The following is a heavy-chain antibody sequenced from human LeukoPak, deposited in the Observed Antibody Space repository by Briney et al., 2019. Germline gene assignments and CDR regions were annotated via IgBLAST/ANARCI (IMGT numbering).Heavy chain of an antibody. Sequence: ASVKVSCKASGYTFTGYGISWVRQAPGQGHEWMGWISAYNGNTNYAQELQGRGTMTTDTSTSTAYMELRSLRSDDTAVYYCARDLVPYCSSTSCYTRQGVWGKGTTVTVSS. CDR3: ARDLVPYCSSTSCYTRQGV. J-gene: IGHJ6*04. D-gene: IGHD2-2*02. CDR2: ISAYNGNT. CDR1: GYTFTGYG. V-gene: IGHV1-18*01.